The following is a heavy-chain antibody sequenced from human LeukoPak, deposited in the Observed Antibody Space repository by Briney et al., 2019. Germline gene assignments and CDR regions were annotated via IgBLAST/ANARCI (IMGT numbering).Heavy chain of an antibody. CDR3: ARLITGTTTAFDI. CDR2: VYTSGST. Sequence: SETLSLTCSVSGGSISGYYWTWIRQSAGKGLEWIGRVYTSGSTHYNPSLKTRLAMSVDTSKNQFSLKLSSVTAADTAVYYCARLITGTTTAFDIWGQGTMVTVSS. CDR1: GGSISGYY. V-gene: IGHV4-4*07. D-gene: IGHD1-7*01. J-gene: IGHJ3*02.